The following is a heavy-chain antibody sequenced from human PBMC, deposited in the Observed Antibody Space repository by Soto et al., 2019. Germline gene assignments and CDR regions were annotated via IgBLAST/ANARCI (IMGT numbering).Heavy chain of an antibody. V-gene: IGHV1-24*01. CDR1: GYTLTELS. D-gene: IGHD4-17*01. Sequence: ASVKVSCKASGYTLTELSMHWVRQAPGKGLEWMGGFDPEDGEAIYAQKFQGRVTMTEDTSTDTAYMELSSLRSEDTAVYYCATEGGVYGAPEAFDIWGQGTMVTVSS. CDR3: ATEGGVYGAPEAFDI. CDR2: FDPEDGEA. J-gene: IGHJ3*02.